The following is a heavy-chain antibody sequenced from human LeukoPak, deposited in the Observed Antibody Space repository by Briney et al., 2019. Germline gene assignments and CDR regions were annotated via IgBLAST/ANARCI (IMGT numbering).Heavy chain of an antibody. CDR3: ASHMVRGVG. CDR2: IKQDGSDK. J-gene: IGHJ4*02. D-gene: IGHD3-10*01. V-gene: IGHV3-7*01. CDR1: GFTFSNYY. Sequence: AGGSLRLSCAASGFTFSNYYMSWVRQAPGKGLEWVANIKQDGSDKYYVDSVKGRFTISRDNAKNSLYLQMNSLRAEDTAVYYCASHMVRGVGWGQGTLVTVSS.